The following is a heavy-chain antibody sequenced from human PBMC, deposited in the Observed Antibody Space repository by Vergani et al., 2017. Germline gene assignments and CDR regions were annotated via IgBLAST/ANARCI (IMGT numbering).Heavy chain of an antibody. CDR3: ARGFAAARPSYYYYYYMDV. V-gene: IGHV4-59*01. CDR2: SYYSGST. D-gene: IGHD6-6*01. Sequence: QVQLQESGPGMVKPSETLSLTCTVSGGSISSYYWRWIRQTPGKGLEWIGYSYYSGSTNYNPSLKSRVTISVDTSKNQFSLKLSSVTAADTAVYYCARGFAAARPSYYYYYYMDVWGKGTTVTVSS. CDR1: GGSISSYY. J-gene: IGHJ6*03.